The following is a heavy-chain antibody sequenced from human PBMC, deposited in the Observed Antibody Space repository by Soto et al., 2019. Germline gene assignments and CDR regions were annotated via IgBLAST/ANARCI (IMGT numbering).Heavy chain of an antibody. CDR2: IIPIFGTA. J-gene: IGHJ3*02. V-gene: IGHV1-69*13. D-gene: IGHD1-26*01. CDR1: GGTFSSYA. Sequence: GASVKVSCKASGGTFSSYAISWVRQAPGQGLEWMGGIIPIFGTANYAQKFQGRVTITADESTSTAYMELSSLRSEDTAVYYCARKGSIVGANRAFDIWGQGTMVTVSS. CDR3: ARKGSIVGANRAFDI.